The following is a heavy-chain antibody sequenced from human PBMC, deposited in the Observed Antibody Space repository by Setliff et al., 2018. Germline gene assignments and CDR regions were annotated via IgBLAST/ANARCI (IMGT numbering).Heavy chain of an antibody. V-gene: IGHV3-23*01. CDR3: VNHNPARRSVAGTPLDY. CDR2: ISGDSIYI. CDR1: GFTFTTYS. J-gene: IGHJ4*02. D-gene: IGHD6-19*01. Sequence: LRLSCAASGFTFTTYSMSWVRQAPGKGLEWVSAISGDSIYIYYADFVKGRFTISRDNSKTTLYLQMHSLRADDTAIYYCVNHNPARRSVAGTPLDYWGQGTLVTVSS.